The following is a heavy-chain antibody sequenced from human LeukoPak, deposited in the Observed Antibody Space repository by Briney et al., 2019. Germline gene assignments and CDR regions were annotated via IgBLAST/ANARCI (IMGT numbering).Heavy chain of an antibody. CDR2: IYYTGST. D-gene: IGHD4/OR15-4a*01. Sequence: SETLSLTCAVSGDSINSGYHYWGWIRQPPGKGLEWIGTIYYTGSTYYNPSLKSRVTVSVDTSQNHFSLKLTSLTAADPAVYYCARTFGALHNDAFHIWGQGTMVTVSS. V-gene: IGHV4-39*02. CDR3: ARTFGALHNDAFHI. J-gene: IGHJ3*02. CDR1: GDSINSGYHY.